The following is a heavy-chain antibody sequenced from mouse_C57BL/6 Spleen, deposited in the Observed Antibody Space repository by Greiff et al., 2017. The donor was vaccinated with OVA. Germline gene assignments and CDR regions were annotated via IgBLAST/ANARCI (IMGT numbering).Heavy chain of an antibody. CDR3: TTMITTRWYFDV. Sequence: EVKLEESGGGLVQPGGSMKLSCVASGFTFSNYWMNWVRQSPEKGLEWVAQIRLKSDNYATHYAESVKGRFTISRDDSKSSVYLQMNNLRAEDTGIYYCTTMITTRWYFDVWGTGTTVTVSS. CDR1: GFTFSNYW. J-gene: IGHJ1*03. V-gene: IGHV6-3*01. D-gene: IGHD2-4*01. CDR2: IRLKSDNYAT.